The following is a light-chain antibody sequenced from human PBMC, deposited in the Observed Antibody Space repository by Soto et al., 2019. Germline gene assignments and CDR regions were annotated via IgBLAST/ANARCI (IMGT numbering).Light chain of an antibody. CDR1: SSNIGTNT. CDR3: AAWDDGLNGPV. Sequence: QSVLTQPPSASGTPGQRVTISCSGSSSNIGTNTVNWHQQLPGRAPKVLIYNNSQRPSGVTERFSGSKSGTSASLAISGLQSEDEADYYCAAWDDGLNGPVFGGGTQLTVL. CDR2: NNS. V-gene: IGLV1-44*01. J-gene: IGLJ2*01.